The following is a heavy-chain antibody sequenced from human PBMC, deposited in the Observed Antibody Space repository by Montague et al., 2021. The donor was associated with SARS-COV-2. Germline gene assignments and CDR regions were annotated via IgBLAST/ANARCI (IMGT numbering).Heavy chain of an antibody. D-gene: IGHD3-9*01. CDR3: VRHQHYVGVTGPPDF. J-gene: IGHJ4*02. V-gene: IGHV4-59*08. CDR1: GVSVTDYY. CDR2: VLHNKGT. Sequence: SETLSLTCTVSGVSVTDYYWSWIRQPPGKGLEWVGEVLHNKGTNFNPSLKSRVAVSVDTSKNQFSLRLHSVTAADTALYYCVRHQHYVGVTGPPDFWDQGTLVTVSS.